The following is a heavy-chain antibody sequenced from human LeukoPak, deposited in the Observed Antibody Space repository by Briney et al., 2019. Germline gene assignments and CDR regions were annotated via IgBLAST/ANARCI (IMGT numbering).Heavy chain of an antibody. CDR1: GFTFSSYE. Sequence: GGSLRLSCAASGFTFSSYEMNWVRQAPGKGLEWVSYISSSGSTIYYADSVKGRFTISRDNAKNSLYLQMNSLRAEDTAVYNCARDPFNGGSYYGYYFDYWGQGTLVTVSS. V-gene: IGHV3-48*03. CDR3: ARDPFNGGSYYGYYFDY. CDR2: ISSSGSTI. J-gene: IGHJ4*02. D-gene: IGHD1-26*01.